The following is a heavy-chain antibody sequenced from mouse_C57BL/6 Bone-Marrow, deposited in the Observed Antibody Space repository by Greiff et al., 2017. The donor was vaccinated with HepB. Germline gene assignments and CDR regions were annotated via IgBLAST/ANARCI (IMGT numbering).Heavy chain of an antibody. D-gene: IGHD1-1*01. J-gene: IGHJ4*01. Sequence: DVHLVESGGGLVKPGGSLKLSCAASGFTFSSYAMSWVRQTPEKRLGWVATISDGGSYTYYPDNVKGRFTISRDNAKNNLYLQMSHLKSEDTAMYYCARDPIYYYGSSYAMDYWGQGTSVTVAS. CDR3: ARDPIYYYGSSYAMDY. V-gene: IGHV5-4*01. CDR2: ISDGGSYT. CDR1: GFTFSSYA.